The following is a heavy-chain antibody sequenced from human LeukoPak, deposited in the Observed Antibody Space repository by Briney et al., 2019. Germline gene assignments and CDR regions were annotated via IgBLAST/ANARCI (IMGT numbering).Heavy chain of an antibody. CDR3: XXXXXXXXXXXGXXXXDY. J-gene: IGHJ4*02. CDR1: GXXXXSYN. CDR2: ISSSSSYM. Sequence: GXXXXSYNXNWVRQAPXKGXEWVSSISSSSSYMYYADSVKGRFTISRDNAKNSLYVQMNSLRAEDTGIYYXXXXXXXXXXXXGXXXXDYWGQXTXLTVSS. V-gene: IGHV3-21*04.